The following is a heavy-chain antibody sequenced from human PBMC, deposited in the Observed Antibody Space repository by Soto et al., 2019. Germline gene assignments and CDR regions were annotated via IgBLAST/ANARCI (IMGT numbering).Heavy chain of an antibody. D-gene: IGHD5-18*01. CDR2: IIPLFGTA. Sequence: SVKVSCKASGGTFNNYAINWVRQAPGQGLEWMGGIIPLFGTANYAQKFQGRVTITADESTSTAYMELSSLRSEDTAVYYCARESSGYSYGYPFDYWGQGTLVTVSS. CDR1: GGTFNNYA. V-gene: IGHV1-69*13. J-gene: IGHJ4*02. CDR3: ARESSGYSYGYPFDY.